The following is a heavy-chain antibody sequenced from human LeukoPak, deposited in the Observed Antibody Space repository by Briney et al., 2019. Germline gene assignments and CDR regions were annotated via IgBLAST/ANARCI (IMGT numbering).Heavy chain of an antibody. Sequence: GGSLRLSCVASGFTVSSNYMSWVRQAPGQGLEWVSLVYAAGITYYADSVKGRFTIFRDNSNNTLYLQMNSLRVEDTAVYYCATEGNWNPLPGGSWGQGALVTVSS. V-gene: IGHV3-66*01. CDR3: ATEGNWNPLPGGS. J-gene: IGHJ5*02. CDR1: GFTVSSNY. CDR2: VYAAGIT. D-gene: IGHD1-1*01.